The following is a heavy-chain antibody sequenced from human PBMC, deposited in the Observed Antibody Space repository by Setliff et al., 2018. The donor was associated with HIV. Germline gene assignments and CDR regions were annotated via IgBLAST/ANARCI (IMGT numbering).Heavy chain of an antibody. CDR3: ARGYCGGGICYSPNWLYP. CDR1: GYTFTTYY. V-gene: IGHV1-46*01. Sequence: AASVKVSCKASGYTFTTYYIHWVRQAPGQGLEWMGILNPSEGTTSFAQKFQGRVTMTRDTSTSTVYMDLSSLRADDTAVYYCARGYCGGGICYSPNWLYPWGQGTLVTVSS. J-gene: IGHJ5*02. CDR2: LNPSEGTT. D-gene: IGHD2-15*01.